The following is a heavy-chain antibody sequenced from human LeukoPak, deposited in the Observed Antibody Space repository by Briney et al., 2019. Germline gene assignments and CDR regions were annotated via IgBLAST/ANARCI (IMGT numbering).Heavy chain of an antibody. Sequence: PSQTLSLTCTVSGGSISSGDYYWSWIRQPPGKGLEWIGYIYYSGSTYYNPSLKSRVTISVDTSKNQFSLKLSSVTAADTAVYYCARRFWSGYQNRVNWFDPWGQGTLVTVSS. CDR2: IYYSGST. V-gene: IGHV4-30-4*01. CDR3: ARRFWSGYQNRVNWFDP. J-gene: IGHJ5*02. D-gene: IGHD3-3*01. CDR1: GGSISSGDYY.